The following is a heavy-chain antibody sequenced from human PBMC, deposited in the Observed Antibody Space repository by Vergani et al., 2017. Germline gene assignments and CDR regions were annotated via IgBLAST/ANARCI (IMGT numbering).Heavy chain of an antibody. D-gene: IGHD2-15*01. CDR3: ARDKCSGGSCYGEVSDY. CDR1: GGTFSSYA. J-gene: IGHJ4*02. Sequence: QVQLVQSGAEVKKPGSSVKVSCKASGGTFSSYAISWVRQAPGQGLEWMGRIIPILGIANYAQKFQGSVTITADKSTSTAYMELSSLRSEDTAVYYCARDKCSGGSCYGEVSDYWGQGTLVTVSS. V-gene: IGHV1-69*04. CDR2: IIPILGIA.